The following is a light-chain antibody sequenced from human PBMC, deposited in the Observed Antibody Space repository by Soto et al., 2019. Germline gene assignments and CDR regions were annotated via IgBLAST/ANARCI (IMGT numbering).Light chain of an antibody. CDR3: QSYDSSRSGWG. CDR1: SSNIGAGYD. V-gene: IGLV1-40*01. J-gene: IGLJ3*02. CDR2: GNS. Sequence: QSVLTQPPSVSGAPGQRVTISCTGSSSNIGAGYDVHWYQQLPGTAPKLLIYGNSNRPSGVPDRFSGSKSGTSASLAITGPQAEDDAYYYCQSYDSSRSGWGFCGGTQLPVL.